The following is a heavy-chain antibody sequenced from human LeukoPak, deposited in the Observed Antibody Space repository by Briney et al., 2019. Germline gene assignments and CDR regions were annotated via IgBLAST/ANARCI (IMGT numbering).Heavy chain of an antibody. CDR1: GGTFSSYV. CDR2: ISAYNGNT. CDR3: ARAANYYYYYGMDV. Sequence: ASVKVSCKASGGTFSSYVISWVRQAPGQGLEWMGWISAYNGNTNYAQKLQGRVTMTTDTSTSTAYMELRSLRSDDTAVYYCARAANYYYYYGMDVWGQGTTVTVSS. V-gene: IGHV1-18*01. J-gene: IGHJ6*02.